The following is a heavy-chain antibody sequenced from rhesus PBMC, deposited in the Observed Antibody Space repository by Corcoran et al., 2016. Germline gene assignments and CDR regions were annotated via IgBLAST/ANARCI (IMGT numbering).Heavy chain of an antibody. CDR2: IYGSDGST. V-gene: IGHV4-147*01. CDR1: GLSVRSNY. Sequence: QVQLQESGPGLVKPSETLSLTCAVSGLSVRSNYWSWIRHPPGKGLEWIGYIYGSDGSTYYKPSLTSRVTISTDTSKNQFSLRLTSVTAADSAIYYCVRDKDRDFDFWGRGVLVTVSS. J-gene: IGHJ4*01. CDR3: VRDKDRDFDF.